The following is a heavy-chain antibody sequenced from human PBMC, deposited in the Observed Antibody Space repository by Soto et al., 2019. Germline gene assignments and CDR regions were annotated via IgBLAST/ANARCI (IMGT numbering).Heavy chain of an antibody. Sequence: QVQLQESGPGLVKPSETLSLTCSVSGDSISTAYWSWIRQPPGKRLEYIGFIYNGGSPNYNPSLESRVTISPDSSKNQFSLRLRSVTAADTAVYYCARGEWFLRGYGMDVWGRGTTVTVS. D-gene: IGHD3-3*01. CDR2: IYNGGSP. CDR3: ARGEWFLRGYGMDV. V-gene: IGHV4-59*01. J-gene: IGHJ6*02. CDR1: GDSISTAY.